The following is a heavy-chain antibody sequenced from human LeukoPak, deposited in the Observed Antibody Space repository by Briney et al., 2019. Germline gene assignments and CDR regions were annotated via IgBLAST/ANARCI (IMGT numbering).Heavy chain of an antibody. D-gene: IGHD1-26*01. V-gene: IGHV1-18*01. CDR3: ARVSGSFFTFDY. J-gene: IGHJ4*01. CDR1: GYTFTING. Sequence: ASVTVSCTASGYTFTINGITWVRQAPGQGLEWMGWINTYNGNSHYAQKLHGRVTMTTDTSTSTAHMDLRSLRSDDTAVYYCARVSGSFFTFDYWGHGTLVTVSS. CDR2: INTYNGNS.